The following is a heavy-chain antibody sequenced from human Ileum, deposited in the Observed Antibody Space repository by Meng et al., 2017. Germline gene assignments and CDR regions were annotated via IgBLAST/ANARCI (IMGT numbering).Heavy chain of an antibody. J-gene: IGHJ4*02. Sequence: QVQLKEPGPGLVKPSGTLSLTCAFSSGSITSDTYWSWVRMPPGKGLEWIGQISHSGSTFYNPSLKSRVTMSVDKSKSQFSLMLTSVTAADTAVYYCARHGGYYQSFWGQGTLVTVSS. CDR2: ISHSGST. CDR1: SGSITSDTY. V-gene: IGHV4-4*02. CDR3: ARHGGYYQSF. D-gene: IGHD4-23*01.